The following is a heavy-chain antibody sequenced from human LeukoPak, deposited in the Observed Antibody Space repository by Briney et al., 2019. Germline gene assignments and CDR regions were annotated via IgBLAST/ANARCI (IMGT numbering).Heavy chain of an antibody. V-gene: IGHV4-59*01. J-gene: IGHJ4*02. CDR3: AREARLGSGSYYLFDY. CDR2: IYYSGST. Sequence: SETLSLTCTVSGVSISSYYWSWTRQPPGKGLEWIGYIYYSGSTNYNPSLKSRVTISVDTSKNQFSLKLSSVTAADTAVYYCAREARLGSGSYYLFDYWGQGTLVTVSS. CDR1: GVSISSYY. D-gene: IGHD3-10*01.